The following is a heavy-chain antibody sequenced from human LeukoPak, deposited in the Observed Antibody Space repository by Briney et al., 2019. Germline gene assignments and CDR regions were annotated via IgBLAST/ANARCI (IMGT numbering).Heavy chain of an antibody. J-gene: IGHJ6*03. CDR1: GGSFSGYY. CDR2: INNSGTT. Sequence: SETLSLTCAVYGGSFSGYYWSWIRQPPGTGLEWVAEINNSGTTNYNPSLKGRVTISIDTSKNQFSLKLSSVTAADTAVYYCASSRGYTSGLWYYYMDVWGKGTTVTVSS. CDR3: ASSRGYTSGLWYYYMDV. D-gene: IGHD6-25*01. V-gene: IGHV4-34*01.